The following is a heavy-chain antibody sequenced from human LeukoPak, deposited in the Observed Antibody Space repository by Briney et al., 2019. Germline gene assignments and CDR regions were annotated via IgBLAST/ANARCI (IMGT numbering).Heavy chain of an antibody. J-gene: IGHJ4*02. Sequence: QSGGSLRLSCAASGFTFDDYAMHWVRHAPGKGLEWVSGISWNSGSIGYADSVKGRFTISRDNAKNSLYLQMNSLRAEDTALYYCAKDYRYSSSWTTFDYWGQGTLVTVSS. CDR3: AKDYRYSSSWTTFDY. D-gene: IGHD6-13*01. CDR1: GFTFDDYA. CDR2: ISWNSGSI. V-gene: IGHV3-9*01.